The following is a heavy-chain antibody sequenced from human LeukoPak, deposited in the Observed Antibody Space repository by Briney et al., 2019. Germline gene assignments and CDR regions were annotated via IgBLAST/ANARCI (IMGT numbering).Heavy chain of an antibody. D-gene: IGHD5-18*01. CDR2: INRDGSST. V-gene: IGHV3-74*01. CDR3: ARGGGYSYGSFDY. J-gene: IGHJ4*02. Sequence: GGSLRLSCAASGIIFSNYWMHWVRQAPGKGLVWVSRINRDGSSTSYADSVKGRFTISRDNAKNTLYLQMNSLRAKDTAVYYCARGGGYSYGSFDYWGQGTLVTVSS. CDR1: GIIFSNYW.